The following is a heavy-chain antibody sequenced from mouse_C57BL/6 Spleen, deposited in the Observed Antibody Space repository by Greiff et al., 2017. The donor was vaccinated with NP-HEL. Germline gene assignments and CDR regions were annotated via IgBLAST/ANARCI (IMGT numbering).Heavy chain of an antibody. V-gene: IGHV1-18*01. D-gene: IGHD2-10*02. J-gene: IGHJ4*01. CDR2: INPNNGGT. CDR1: GYTFTDYN. CDR3: ARSTYGNYAMDY. Sequence: EVQLQQSGPELVKPGASVKIPCKASGYTFTDYNMDWVKQSHGKSLEWIGDINPNNGGTIYNQKFKGKATLTVDKSSSTAYMGLRSLTSEDTAVYYCARSTYGNYAMDYWGQGTSVTVSS.